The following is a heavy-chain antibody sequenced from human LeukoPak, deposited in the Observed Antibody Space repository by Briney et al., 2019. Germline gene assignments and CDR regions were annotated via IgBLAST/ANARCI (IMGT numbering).Heavy chain of an antibody. CDR3: ARVYSSSPDWNYYMDV. CDR2: IIPIFGTA. V-gene: IGHV1-69*13. J-gene: IGHJ6*03. CDR1: GGTFSSYA. Sequence: EASVKVSCKASGGTFSSYAISWVRQAPGQGLEWMGGIIPIFGTANYAQKFQGRVTITADESTSTAYVELSSLRSEDTAVYYCARVYSSSPDWNYYMDVWGKGTTVTVSS. D-gene: IGHD6-6*01.